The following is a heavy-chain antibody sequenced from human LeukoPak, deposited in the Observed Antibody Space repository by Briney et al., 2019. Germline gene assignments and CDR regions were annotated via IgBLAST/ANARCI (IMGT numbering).Heavy chain of an antibody. V-gene: IGHV1-2*02. CDR1: GYTFTSYG. Sequence: GASVKVSCKASGYTFTSYGISWVRQAPGQGLEWMGWINPNSGGTNYAQKFQGRVTMTRDTSISTAYMELSRLRSDDTAVYYCARELVLGAVAGWDFDYWGQGTLVTVSS. CDR2: INPNSGGT. J-gene: IGHJ4*02. CDR3: ARELVLGAVAGWDFDY. D-gene: IGHD6-19*01.